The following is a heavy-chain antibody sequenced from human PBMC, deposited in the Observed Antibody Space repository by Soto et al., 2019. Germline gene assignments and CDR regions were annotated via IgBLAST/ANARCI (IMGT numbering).Heavy chain of an antibody. CDR1: GYTFTSYY. CDR3: ARPYYYDSSGYRDAFDI. CDR2: INPSGGST. J-gene: IGHJ3*02. Sequence: ASVKVSCKASGYTFTSYYMHWVRQAPGQGLEWMGIINPSGGSTSYAQKFQGRVTMTRDTSTSTVYMELSSLRSEDTAVYYCARPYYYDSSGYRDAFDIWGQGTMVTVSS. V-gene: IGHV1-46*01. D-gene: IGHD3-22*01.